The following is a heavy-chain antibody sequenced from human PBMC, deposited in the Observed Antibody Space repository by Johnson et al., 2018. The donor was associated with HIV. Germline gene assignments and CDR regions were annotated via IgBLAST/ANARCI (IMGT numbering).Heavy chain of an antibody. CDR1: GFTFDDYG. V-gene: IGHV3-9*01. CDR3: EKDIASGYTKGGNLDI. Sequence: QLVESGGGLVQPGRSLRLSCVTSGFTFDDYGMHWVRQAAGKGLEWVSGISWNSGSIAYGDSVKGRFTISRDNAKNSLYVQMNSLRAEDTALYYCEKDIASGYTKGGNLDIWGQGTMVTVSS. CDR2: ISWNSGSI. J-gene: IGHJ3*02. D-gene: IGHD6-13*01.